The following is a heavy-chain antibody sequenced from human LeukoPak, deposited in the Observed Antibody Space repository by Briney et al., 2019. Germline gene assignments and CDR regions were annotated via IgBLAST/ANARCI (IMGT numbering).Heavy chain of an antibody. J-gene: IGHJ6*03. CDR2: ISSSGSTI. V-gene: IGHV3-48*03. CDR3: ARDRFSDWGDYYYYYMDV. D-gene: IGHD3-16*01. CDR1: GFTFSSYE. Sequence: PGGSLRLSCAASGFTFSSYEMNWVRQAPGKGLEWVSFISSSGSTIYYADSVKGRFTISRDNAKNSLYLQMNSLRAEDTAVYYYARDRFSDWGDYYYYYMDVWGKGTTVTVSS.